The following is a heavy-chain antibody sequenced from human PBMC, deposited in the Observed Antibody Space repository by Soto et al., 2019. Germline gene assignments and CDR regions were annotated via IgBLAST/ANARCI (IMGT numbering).Heavy chain of an antibody. V-gene: IGHV4-59*01. CDR3: ARFPGIAAAGFDY. J-gene: IGHJ4*02. Sequence: PSETLSLTCTVSGGSISSYYWSWIRQPPGNGLEWIGYIYYCGSTNYNPSLKSRVTISVDTSKNQFSLKLSSVTAADTAVYYCARFPGIAAAGFDYWGQGTLVTVSS. D-gene: IGHD6-13*01. CDR2: IYYCGST. CDR1: GGSISSYY.